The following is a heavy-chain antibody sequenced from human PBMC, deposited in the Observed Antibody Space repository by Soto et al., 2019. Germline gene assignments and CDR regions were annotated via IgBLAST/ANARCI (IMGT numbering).Heavy chain of an antibody. D-gene: IGHD3-22*01. Sequence: SETLSLTCTVSGGSISSGDYYWSWIRQPPGTGLEWIGYIYYSGSTYYNPSLESRITISVDTSKNQFSLKLSSVTAADTAVYYCARADSSGYSYFDYWGQGSLVTVSS. CDR3: ARADSSGYSYFDY. CDR1: GGSISSGDYY. V-gene: IGHV4-30-4*01. J-gene: IGHJ4*02. CDR2: IYYSGST.